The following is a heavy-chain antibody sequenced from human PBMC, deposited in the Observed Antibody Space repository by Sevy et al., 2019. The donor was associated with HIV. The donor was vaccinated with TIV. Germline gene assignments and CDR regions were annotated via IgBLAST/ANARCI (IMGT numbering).Heavy chain of an antibody. J-gene: IGHJ3*02. CDR3: AKEYYDFWSGYSESAFDI. CDR1: EFTFSSYA. V-gene: IGHV3-23*01. D-gene: IGHD3-3*01. Sequence: GGSLRLSCAASEFTFSSYAMNWVRQAPGKGLEWVSAISGSGGNTYYADSVKGRFTISRDKSKNTLYLQMNSLRAEDTAVYYCAKEYYDFWSGYSESAFDIWGQGTMVTVSS. CDR2: ISGSGGNT.